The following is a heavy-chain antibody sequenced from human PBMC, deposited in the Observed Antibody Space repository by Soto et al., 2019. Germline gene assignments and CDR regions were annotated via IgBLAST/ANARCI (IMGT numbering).Heavy chain of an antibody. J-gene: IGHJ6*02. CDR3: AKDMSYYDSSGYSNYYYGMDV. CDR2: ISWDGGST. D-gene: IGHD3-22*01. Sequence: PGGSLRLSCAASGFTFVDYTMHWVRQAPGKGLEWVSLISWDGGSTYYADSVKGRFTISRDNSKNSLYLQMNSLRTEDTALYYCAKDMSYYDSSGYSNYYYGMDVWGQGTTVTVSS. CDR1: GFTFVDYT. V-gene: IGHV3-43*01.